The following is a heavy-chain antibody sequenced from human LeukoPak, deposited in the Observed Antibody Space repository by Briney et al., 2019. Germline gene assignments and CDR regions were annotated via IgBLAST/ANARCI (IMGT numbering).Heavy chain of an antibody. CDR1: GFTFTNYA. CDR3: AKGGHLYYARDH. Sequence: GGSLRLSCAASGFTFTNYAMIWVRQAPGKGLEWVSSIIISGGDTYYADSVKGRFTISRDNSKNTLFLQMNSLRAEDTAVYYCAKGGHLYYARDHWGQGTLVTVSS. D-gene: IGHD3-16*01. J-gene: IGHJ4*02. V-gene: IGHV3-23*01. CDR2: IIISGGDT.